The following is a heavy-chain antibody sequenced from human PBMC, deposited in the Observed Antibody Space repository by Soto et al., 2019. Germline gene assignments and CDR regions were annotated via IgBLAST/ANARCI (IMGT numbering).Heavy chain of an antibody. J-gene: IGHJ6*02. D-gene: IGHD6-19*01. CDR3: ARDQGLAVAGPSGMVV. CDR2: IYYSGST. CDR1: GGSISSGDYY. V-gene: IGHV4-30-4*01. Sequence: PSETLSLTCTVSGGSISSGDYYWSWIRQPPGKGLEWIGYIYYSGSTYYNPSLKSRVTISVDTSKNQFSLKLSPVTAADTAVYYCARDQGLAVAGPSGMVVWGQGTTVTVYS.